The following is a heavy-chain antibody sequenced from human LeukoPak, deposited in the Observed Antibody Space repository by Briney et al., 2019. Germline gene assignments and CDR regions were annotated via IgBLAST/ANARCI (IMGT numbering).Heavy chain of an antibody. J-gene: IGHJ6*02. V-gene: IGHV1-8*02. CDR1: GYTFTSYG. CDR3: ARGGWYYYGMDV. CDR2: MNPNSGNT. Sequence: GASVKVSCKASGYTFTSYGISWVRQAPGQGLEWMGWMNPNSGNTGYAQKFQGRVTMTRNTSISTAYMELSSLRSEDTAVYYCARGGWYYYGMDVWGQGTTVTVSS.